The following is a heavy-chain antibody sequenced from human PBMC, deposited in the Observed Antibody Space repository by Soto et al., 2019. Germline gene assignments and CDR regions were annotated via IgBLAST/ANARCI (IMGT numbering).Heavy chain of an antibody. V-gene: IGHV4-39*01. CDR2: IYYSGST. Sequence: PSETLSLTCTVSGGSISSSSYYWGWIRHPPGKGLEWIGSIYYSGSTYYNPSLKSRVTISVDTSKNQFSLKLSSVTAADTAVYYCARRPGATVFGGLDYWGQGTLVTVSS. CDR1: GGSISSSSYY. D-gene: IGHD1-26*01. J-gene: IGHJ4*02. CDR3: ARRPGATVFGGLDY.